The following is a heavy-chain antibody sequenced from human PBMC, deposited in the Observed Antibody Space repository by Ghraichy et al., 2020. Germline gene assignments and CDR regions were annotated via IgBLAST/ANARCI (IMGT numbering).Heavy chain of an antibody. CDR1: GGSISSSSYY. CDR3: ARHPNLEQQLVHVLD. Sequence: GSLRLSCTVSGGSISSSSYYWGWIRQPPGKGLEWIGSIYYSGSTYYNPSLKSRVTISVDTSKNQFSLKLSSVTAADTAVYYCARHPNLEQQLVHVLDWGQGTLVTVSS. CDR2: IYYSGST. D-gene: IGHD6-13*01. J-gene: IGHJ4*02. V-gene: IGHV4-39*01.